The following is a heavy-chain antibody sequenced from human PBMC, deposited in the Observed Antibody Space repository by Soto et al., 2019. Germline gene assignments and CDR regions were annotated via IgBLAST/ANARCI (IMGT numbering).Heavy chain of an antibody. Sequence: SWRVDCKTSGYTVTDYFIDWVRQATGQGLECMGWINPNSADTFYAQKFQGRVTMTRDTSISTAYMELTRLRSDDTPLYYCAKEPVGALNSFGSWGPGTMVTVSS. CDR2: INPNSADT. D-gene: IGHD1-26*01. V-gene: IGHV1-2*02. J-gene: IGHJ3*02. CDR1: GYTVTDYF. CDR3: AKEPVGALNSFGS.